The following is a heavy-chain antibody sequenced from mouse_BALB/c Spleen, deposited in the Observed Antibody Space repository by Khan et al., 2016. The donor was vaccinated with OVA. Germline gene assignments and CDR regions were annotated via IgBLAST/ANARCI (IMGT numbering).Heavy chain of an antibody. CDR1: GLNIKDTY. CDR2: IDPRTGYT. J-gene: IGHJ2*01. CDR3: ARMAGK. V-gene: IGHV14-3*02. Sequence: EVQLQQSGAELVKSGATVKLSCTASGLNIKDTYMHWLKQWPEQGLEWIGSIDPRTGYTKYDQKFQGKATITADTSSNTAYLQLSSRTAEDAAIYYCARMAGKWGQGTTLTVSS.